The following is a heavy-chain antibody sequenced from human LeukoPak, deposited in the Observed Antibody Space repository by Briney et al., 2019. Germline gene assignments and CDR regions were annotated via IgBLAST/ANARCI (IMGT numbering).Heavy chain of an antibody. D-gene: IGHD3-3*01. CDR3: ARHGSGVVITASYFDY. Sequence: SETLSLTCTVSGGSISSSSYYRGWIRQPPGKGLEWIGSIYYSGSTYYNPSLKSRVTISVDTSKNQFSLKLSSVTAADTAVYYCARHGSGVVITASYFDYWGQGTLVTVSS. V-gene: IGHV4-39*01. CDR2: IYYSGST. J-gene: IGHJ4*02. CDR1: GGSISSSSYY.